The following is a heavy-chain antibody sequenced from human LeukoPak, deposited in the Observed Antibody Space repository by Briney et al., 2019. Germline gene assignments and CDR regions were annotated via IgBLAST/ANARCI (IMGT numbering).Heavy chain of an antibody. CDR2: IYYSGST. V-gene: IGHV4-31*03. Sequence: SETLSLTCTVSGGSINSGDYYWSWIRQLPGKGLEWIGYIYYSGSTYYPPSLRCRVTISVDTSKNQLFLRLSSVSAADTAVYYCSVTTRYGASCSFDCWGQGALVTVSS. CDR1: GGSINSGDYY. D-gene: IGHD2-15*01. J-gene: IGHJ4*02. CDR3: SVTTRYGASCSFDC.